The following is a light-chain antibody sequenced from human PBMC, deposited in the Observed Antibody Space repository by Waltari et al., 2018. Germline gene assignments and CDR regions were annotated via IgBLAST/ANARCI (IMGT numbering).Light chain of an antibody. J-gene: IGKJ1*01. CDR2: RAS. CDR3: QQYNNYSWT. CDR1: QSISTC. Sequence: DIQMTQSPSPLSASVGDRVTITCRASQSISTCLAWYQQKPGKAPKILIYRASSLESGVPSRFSGSGSGTEFTLTISSLQPDDLATYYCQQYNNYSWTFGQGTKVEIK. V-gene: IGKV1-5*03.